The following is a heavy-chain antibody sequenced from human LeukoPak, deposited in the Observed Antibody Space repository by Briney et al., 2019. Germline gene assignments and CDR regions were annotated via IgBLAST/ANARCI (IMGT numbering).Heavy chain of an antibody. J-gene: IGHJ4*02. CDR2: FSGNGGRS. Sequence: GGSLRLSCAGSGFTFSSYAMSWVRQAPGKGLEWVSAFSGNGGRSYYADSVKGRFTISRDNSKNTLYLQMNSLRAEDTAVYYCAKDGNSYGLPDFDYWGQGTLVTVSS. V-gene: IGHV3-23*01. D-gene: IGHD3-10*01. CDR3: AKDGNSYGLPDFDY. CDR1: GFTFSSYA.